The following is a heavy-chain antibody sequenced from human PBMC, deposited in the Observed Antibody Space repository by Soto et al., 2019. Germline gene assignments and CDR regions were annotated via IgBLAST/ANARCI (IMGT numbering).Heavy chain of an antibody. CDR3: ARDAAVPGESDRFDY. D-gene: IGHD6-19*01. Sequence: KTSETLSLTCAVSGDSVTSNVWWSWVRQPPGKGLEWIGEAYHNGLTDYNPSLKSRVTMSVDTSKNEFSLKLTPLTAADTPIYYCARDAAVPGESDRFDYWGQGTLVTI. CDR1: GDSVTSNVW. J-gene: IGHJ4*02. V-gene: IGHV4-4*02. CDR2: AYHNGLT.